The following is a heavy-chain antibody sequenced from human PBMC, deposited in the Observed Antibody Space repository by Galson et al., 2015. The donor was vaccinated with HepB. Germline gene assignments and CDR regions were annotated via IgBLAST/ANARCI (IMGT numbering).Heavy chain of an antibody. Sequence: SLRLSCAASGFTFSTYVMTWVRQAPGKGLEWVSSITISGSIYYADSVKGRFTISRDNAQNSLYLQMNSLRVEDTAVYYCAGRGGTGSGTFYDYWGQGTLVTVSS. CDR3: AGRGGTGSGTFYDY. D-gene: IGHD3-10*01. CDR1: GFTFSTYV. V-gene: IGHV3-69-1*01. CDR2: ITISGSI. J-gene: IGHJ4*02.